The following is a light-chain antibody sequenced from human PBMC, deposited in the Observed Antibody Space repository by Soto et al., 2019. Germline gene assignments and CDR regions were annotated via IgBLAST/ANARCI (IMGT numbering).Light chain of an antibody. CDR3: RVCDGSLSPLV. J-gene: IGLJ2*01. Sequence: QSVLAQPPSASGTPGQRVTISCTGSTSNVGSNIASWYHQHPGSAPKLLIYNDFDRPSGVPDRFSGSKSGTSASLGISGLRSEDEADYFCRVCDGSLSPLVFGGGTKLTVL. CDR2: NDF. CDR1: TSNVGSNI. V-gene: IGLV1-47*02.